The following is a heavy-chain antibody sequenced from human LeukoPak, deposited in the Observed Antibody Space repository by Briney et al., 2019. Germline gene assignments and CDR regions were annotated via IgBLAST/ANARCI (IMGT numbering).Heavy chain of an antibody. V-gene: IGHV3-11*01. CDR1: GFTFSDYY. D-gene: IGHD4-17*01. J-gene: IGHJ4*02. CDR2: ISSSGSTI. CDR3: AGTPYGDYVNY. Sequence: GGSLRLSCAASGFTFSDYYMSWIRQAPGKGLEWVSYISSSGSTIYYTDSVKGRFTISRDNAKNSLYLQMNSLRAEDTAVYYCAGTPYGDYVNYWGQGPLVTVSS.